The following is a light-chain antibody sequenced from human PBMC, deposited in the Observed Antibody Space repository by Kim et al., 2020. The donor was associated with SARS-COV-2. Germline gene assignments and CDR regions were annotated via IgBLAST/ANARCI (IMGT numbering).Light chain of an antibody. J-gene: IGLJ2*01. CDR2: QDS. CDR3: QAWDSSTVV. V-gene: IGLV3-1*01. Sequence: VSPGQTDSMTYSGDKLGDKYACWYQQKPGQSPVLVIYQDSKRPSGIPERFSGSNSGNTATLTIGETQAMDEADYYCQAWDSSTVVFGGGTQLTVL. CDR1: KLGDKY.